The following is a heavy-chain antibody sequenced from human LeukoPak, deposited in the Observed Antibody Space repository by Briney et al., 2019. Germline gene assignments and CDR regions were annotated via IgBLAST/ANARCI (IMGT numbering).Heavy chain of an antibody. CDR2: IYYSGST. CDR1: TFSGYW. D-gene: IGHD3-16*02. J-gene: IGHJ5*02. CDR3: ARDSTFGGVIRFFDP. Sequence: TFSGYWMNWIRQPPGKGLEWIGSIYYSGSTYYNPSLKSRVTISVDTSKNQFSLKLSSVTAADTAVYYCARDSTFGGVIRFFDPWGQGTLVTVSS. V-gene: IGHV4-39*07.